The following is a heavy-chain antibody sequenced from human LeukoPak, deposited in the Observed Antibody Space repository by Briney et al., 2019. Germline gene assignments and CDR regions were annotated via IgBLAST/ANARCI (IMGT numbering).Heavy chain of an antibody. J-gene: IGHJ4*02. V-gene: IGHV1-18*01. CDR3: ARGGVSSSWYRTPDY. D-gene: IGHD6-13*01. CDR1: GYTFTTYG. CDR2: ISTYNGNT. Sequence: GASVKVSCKASGYTFTTYGISWVRQAPGQGLEWMGWISTYNGNTNYAQYLQGRVTMTTDTSTSTAYMELRSLRSDDTAVYYCARGGVSSSWYRTPDYWGQGTLVTVSS.